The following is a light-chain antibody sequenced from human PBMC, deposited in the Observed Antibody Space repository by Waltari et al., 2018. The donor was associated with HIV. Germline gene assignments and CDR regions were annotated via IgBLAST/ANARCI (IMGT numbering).Light chain of an antibody. CDR3: AAWDDTLSGPL. J-gene: IGLJ3*02. V-gene: IGLV1-44*01. CDR2: SND. Sequence: QSVLTQPPSASGTPGQRVTISCSGSSSNIRSNTVSWYQQVPGTAPKLLIHSNDQRPSGVPDRFSGSRSGTSASLAIGGLQSEDEADYFCAAWDDTLSGPLFGGGTKLTVL. CDR1: SSNIRSNT.